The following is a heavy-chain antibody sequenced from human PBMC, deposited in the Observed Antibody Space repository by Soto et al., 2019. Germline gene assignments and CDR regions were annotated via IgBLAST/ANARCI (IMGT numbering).Heavy chain of an antibody. CDR2: ISAYNGDT. V-gene: IGHV1-18*01. D-gene: IGHD4-17*01. CDR1: GYTFTSYG. Sequence: QVQLVQSGAEVKKPGASVKVSCKASGYTFTSYGISWARQAPGQGLEWMGWISAYNGDTNYAQKLQGRVTMTTDKSASTAYMEQRRLRSDDTAVYYCARGLRWYVPGSFEYWGQGTLVSVSS. CDR3: ARGLRWYVPGSFEY. J-gene: IGHJ4*02.